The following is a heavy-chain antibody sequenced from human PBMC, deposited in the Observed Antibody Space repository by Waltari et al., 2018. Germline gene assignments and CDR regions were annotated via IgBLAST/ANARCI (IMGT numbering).Heavy chain of an antibody. J-gene: IGHJ4*02. CDR3: ARLSSTYCSDCYY. CDR1: GFSISTTGTG. D-gene: IGHD2-2*01. CDR2: IYWDDDK. Sequence: QVTLKESGPALVKPTQTLTLTCTFSGFSISTTGTGVSWIRQPPGKALEWLASIYWDDDKYYSTSLKSRLTISKDTSKNQVVLTMTNMDPVDTATYYCARLSSTYCSDCYYWGQGVLVTVSS. V-gene: IGHV2-70*04.